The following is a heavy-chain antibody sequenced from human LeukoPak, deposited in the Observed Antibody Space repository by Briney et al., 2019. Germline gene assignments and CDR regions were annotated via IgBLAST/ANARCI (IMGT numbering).Heavy chain of an antibody. CDR3: ASSDSSGYYYVLGDAFDI. CDR1: VGTFSSYA. Sequence: ASVKVSCKASVGTFSSYAISWVRQAPGQGLEWMGGIIPIFGTANYAQKFQGRVTITADESTSTAYMELSSLRSEDTAVYYCASSDSSGYYYVLGDAFDIWGQGTMVTVSS. CDR2: IIPIFGTA. J-gene: IGHJ3*02. V-gene: IGHV1-69*13. D-gene: IGHD3-22*01.